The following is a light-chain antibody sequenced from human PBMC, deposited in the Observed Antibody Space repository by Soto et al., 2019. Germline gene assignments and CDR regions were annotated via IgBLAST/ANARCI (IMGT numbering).Light chain of an antibody. Sequence: QSVLTQPPSASGSPGQSVTISCTGSSSDVGGYEYVSWYQQHPGKAPKLIIYEVSNRPSGVSNRFSGSKSGNTASLTISGLQAEDEADYYCSSYTSSSTYVVFGGGTKLTVL. CDR3: SSYTSSSTYVV. J-gene: IGLJ2*01. V-gene: IGLV2-14*01. CDR2: EVS. CDR1: SSDVGGYEY.